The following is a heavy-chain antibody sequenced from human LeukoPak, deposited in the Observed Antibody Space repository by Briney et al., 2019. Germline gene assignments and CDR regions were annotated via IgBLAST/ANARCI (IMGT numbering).Heavy chain of an antibody. CDR3: ARSRMAARPFDY. Sequence: SETLSLTCTVSGGSISSYYWSWIWQPPGKGLEWIGYIYNTGCTNYNPSLKSRVTISLDTSKNQFSLKLSSVTAADTAVYYCARSRMAARPFDYWGQGTLVTVSS. V-gene: IGHV4-59*01. CDR1: GGSISSYY. CDR2: IYNTGCT. J-gene: IGHJ4*02. D-gene: IGHD6-6*01.